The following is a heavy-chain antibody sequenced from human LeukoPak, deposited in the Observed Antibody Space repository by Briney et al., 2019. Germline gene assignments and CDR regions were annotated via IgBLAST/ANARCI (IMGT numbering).Heavy chain of an antibody. CDR3: ARDAQRGFDYSNSLQY. CDR2: IWSDGTNQ. CDR1: GFTFSDYG. J-gene: IGHJ4*02. D-gene: IGHD4-11*01. V-gene: IGHV3-33*01. Sequence: GGSLRLSCATSGFTFSDYGMHWVRQAPGKGLEWVAVIWSDGTNQFYADSVKGRFTISRDSSKTVYLQMNSLRVEDTAVYFCARDAQRGFDYSNSLQYWGQGTLVTVSS.